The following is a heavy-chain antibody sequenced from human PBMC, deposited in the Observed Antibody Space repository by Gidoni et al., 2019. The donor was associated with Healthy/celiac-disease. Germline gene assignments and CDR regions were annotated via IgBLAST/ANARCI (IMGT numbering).Heavy chain of an antibody. CDR3: ARGRIQLWLGYGMDV. Sequence: QVQLQQWVAGLLKPSETLSLTCAVYGWSFSGYYCSWIRQPPGQGLEWIGEINHSVSTNYNPSLKSRVTISVDTSKNQFSLKLSSVTAADTAVYYCARGRIQLWLGYGMDVWGQGTTVTVSS. CDR2: INHSVST. CDR1: GWSFSGYY. V-gene: IGHV4-34*01. J-gene: IGHJ6*02. D-gene: IGHD5-18*01.